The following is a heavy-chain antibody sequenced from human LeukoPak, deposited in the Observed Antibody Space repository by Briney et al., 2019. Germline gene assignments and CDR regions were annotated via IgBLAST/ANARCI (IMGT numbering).Heavy chain of an antibody. CDR2: ISAYNGNT. Sequence: ASVKVSCKASGYTFTSYGISWVRQAPGQGLEWMGWISAYNGNTNYAQKLQGRVTMTTDTSTSTAYMELRSLKSDATAVYYCARDAQQLVRDNWFDPWGQGTLVTVSS. CDR3: ARDAQQLVRDNWFDP. V-gene: IGHV1-18*01. D-gene: IGHD6-13*01. CDR1: GYTFTSYG. J-gene: IGHJ5*02.